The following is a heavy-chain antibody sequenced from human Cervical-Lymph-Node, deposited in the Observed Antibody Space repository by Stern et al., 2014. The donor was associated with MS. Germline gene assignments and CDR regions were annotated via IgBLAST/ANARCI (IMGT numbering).Heavy chain of an antibody. Sequence: VQLVESGPGLVKPSQTLSLTCTVSGGSISSGGYYWSWVRQHPGKGLEWIGCIYYSGSTFYNPSLKSRVSISVDTSDNQFSLNLRSVTAADTAVYYCARDSDGGQQLTYWGQGTLVTVSS. V-gene: IGHV4-31*03. CDR1: GGSISSGGYY. D-gene: IGHD6-13*01. CDR2: IYYSGST. CDR3: ARDSDGGQQLTY. J-gene: IGHJ4*02.